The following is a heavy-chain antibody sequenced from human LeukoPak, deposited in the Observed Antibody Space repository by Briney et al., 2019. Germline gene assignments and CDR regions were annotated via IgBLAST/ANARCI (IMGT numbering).Heavy chain of an antibody. CDR2: ISSSGSTI. V-gene: IGHV3-11*04. J-gene: IGHJ4*02. CDR1: GFTFSDYY. D-gene: IGHD3-22*01. Sequence: GGSLRLSCAASGFTFSDYYMSWIRQAPGKGLEWVSYISSSGSTIYYADSVKGRFTISRDNAKNPLYLQMNSLRAEDTAVYYCARQGPYYDSSAFDYWGQGTLVTVSS. CDR3: ARQGPYYDSSAFDY.